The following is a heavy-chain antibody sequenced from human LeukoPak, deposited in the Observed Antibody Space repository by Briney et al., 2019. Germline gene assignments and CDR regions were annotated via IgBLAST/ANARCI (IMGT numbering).Heavy chain of an antibody. Sequence: GEALKISFKGSGYRFTNYWIGWGRPMPGKGVEGRGIIYPGDCDNRYSPSFQGQVTISADKSISTPYLQWSSLKASDTAMYYCARHYGGGEYYYGMDVWGQGTTVTVAS. D-gene: IGHD2-21*01. CDR1: GYRFTNYW. J-gene: IGHJ6*02. CDR3: ARHYGGGEYYYGMDV. V-gene: IGHV5-51*01. CDR2: IYPGDCDN.